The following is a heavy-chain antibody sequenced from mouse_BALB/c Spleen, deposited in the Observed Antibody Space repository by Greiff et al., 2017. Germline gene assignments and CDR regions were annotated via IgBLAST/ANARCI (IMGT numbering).Heavy chain of an antibody. CDR1: GFTFSSYA. V-gene: IGHV5-6-5*01. J-gene: IGHJ4*01. CDR2: ISSGGST. D-gene: IGHD1-1*01. CDR3: ARAGTTVVAKAMDY. Sequence: EVMLVESGGGLVKPGGSLKLSCAASGFTFSSYAMSWVRQTPEKRLEWVASISSGGSTYYPDSVKGRFTISRDNARNILYLQMSSLRSEDTAMYYCARAGTTVVAKAMDYWGQGTSVTVSS.